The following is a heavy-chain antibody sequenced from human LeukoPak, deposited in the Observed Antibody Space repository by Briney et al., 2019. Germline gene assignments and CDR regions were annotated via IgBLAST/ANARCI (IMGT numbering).Heavy chain of an antibody. D-gene: IGHD3-3*01. CDR2: INSDESST. J-gene: IGHJ4*01. CDR3: ARDGAYSTIFY. V-gene: IGHV3-74*01. Sequence: PGGSLRLSCAASGFTFSSYSMNWVRQAPGKGLVWVSRINSDESSTSYADSVKGRFTISRDNAKNTLYLQMNSLRAEDTAVYYCARDGAYSTIFYWGQGTLVTVSS. CDR1: GFTFSSYS.